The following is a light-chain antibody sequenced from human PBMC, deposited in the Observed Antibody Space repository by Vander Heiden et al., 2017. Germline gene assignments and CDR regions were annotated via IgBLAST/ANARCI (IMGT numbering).Light chain of an antibody. J-gene: IGLJ3*02. CDR3: QSYDSSNWV. CDR2: GDN. CDR1: SGSIAST. Sequence: NFMLTPPPSWSESPGKTVTISCTRSSGSIASTTVIYGDNQRPSGVPDRFSGSIDGSSNSASLTISGLKSEDEGDYYCQSYDSSNWVFGGGTKLTVL. V-gene: IGLV6-57*01.